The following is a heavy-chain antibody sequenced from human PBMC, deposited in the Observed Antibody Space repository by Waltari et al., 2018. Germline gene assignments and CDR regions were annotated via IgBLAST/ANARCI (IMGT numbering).Heavy chain of an antibody. CDR3: ARDRGGGLYLDS. CDR1: GDSMISNYF. Sequence: QLQLQESGPGLVKPSGTLSLTCVVSGDSMISNYFWSWVRQSPGKGLEWIGQVKRGGGTTYSPSFASRVIRSLDTSINHCSLDMHSATSADTAVYYCARDRGGGLYLDSWGRGILVSVSP. CDR2: VKRGGGT. J-gene: IGHJ4*02. V-gene: IGHV4-4*02. D-gene: IGHD2-15*01.